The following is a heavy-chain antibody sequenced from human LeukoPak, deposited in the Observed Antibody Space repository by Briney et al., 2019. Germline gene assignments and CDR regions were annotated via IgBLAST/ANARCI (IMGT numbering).Heavy chain of an antibody. Sequence: GRSLRLSSAASGFTFDDYTMDWVRQGPGKGLEWVSGISWNSGSIGYAHSVKGRFTISRDNAKNSLYLQMSSLRAEDTALYYCAKDISPAFTDFGVVTGGLVPWGRGTLVTL. D-gene: IGHD3-3*01. J-gene: IGHJ5*02. V-gene: IGHV3-9*01. CDR1: GFTFDDYT. CDR2: ISWNSGSI. CDR3: AKDISPAFTDFGVVTGGLVP.